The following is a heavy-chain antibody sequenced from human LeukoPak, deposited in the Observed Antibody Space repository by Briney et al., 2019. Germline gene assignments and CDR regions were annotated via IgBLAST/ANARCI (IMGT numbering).Heavy chain of an antibody. CDR3: TTENSSGWYYFDY. J-gene: IGHJ4*02. Sequence: GGSLRLSWAASGFTFSNAWMSWVRQAPGKGLEWVGRIKSKTDGGTTDYAAPVKGRFTISRDDSKNTLYLQMNSLKTEDTAVYYCTTENSSGWYYFDYWGQGTLVTVSS. D-gene: IGHD6-19*01. V-gene: IGHV3-15*01. CDR2: IKSKTDGGTT. CDR1: GFTFSNAW.